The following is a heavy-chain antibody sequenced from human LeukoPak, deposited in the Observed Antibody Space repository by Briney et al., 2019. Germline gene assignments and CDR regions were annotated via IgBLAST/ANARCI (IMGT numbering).Heavy chain of an antibody. CDR2: IYYSGST. D-gene: IGHD3-3*01. V-gene: IGHV4-39*01. CDR3: ARGDYDFWSGLPGSPSDY. CDR1: GGSISSGGYY. Sequence: SETLSLTCTVSGGSISSGGYYWSWIRQHPGKGLEWIGSIYYSGSTYYNPSLKSRVTISVDTSKNQFSLKLSSVTAADTAVYYCARGDYDFWSGLPGSPSDYWGQGTLVTVSS. J-gene: IGHJ4*02.